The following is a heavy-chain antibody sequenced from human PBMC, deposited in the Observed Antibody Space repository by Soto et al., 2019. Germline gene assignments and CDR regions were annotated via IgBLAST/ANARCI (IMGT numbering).Heavy chain of an antibody. Sequence: EVQLVESGGGLVQPGGSLRLSCEASGFTLSSYWMSWIRQAPGKGLEWVANTRQDGGQSYLVDSVQGRFTISRDNAKNSVYLQMNRLRAEDTAVYYFVRDGSTGLHFDSWGQGTLVTVSS. CDR3: VRDGSTGLHFDS. D-gene: IGHD6-19*01. CDR2: TRQDGGQS. J-gene: IGHJ4*02. V-gene: IGHV3-7*01. CDR1: GFTLSSYW.